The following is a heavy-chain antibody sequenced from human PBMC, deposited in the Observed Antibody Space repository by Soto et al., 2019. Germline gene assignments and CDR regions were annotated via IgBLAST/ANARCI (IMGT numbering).Heavy chain of an antibody. Sequence: ASVKVSCKASGGPFSSYAISWARQAPGQGLEWMGWINPDNGVPNYAQKFQGRVTLSRDTSINTAYMELSRLTSDDTAMYYCARSDYLFSTLTYYFDYWGQGTLVTVSS. V-gene: IGHV1-2*02. CDR3: ARSDYLFSTLTYYFDY. CDR2: INPDNGVP. CDR1: GGPFSSYA. J-gene: IGHJ4*02. D-gene: IGHD3-16*01.